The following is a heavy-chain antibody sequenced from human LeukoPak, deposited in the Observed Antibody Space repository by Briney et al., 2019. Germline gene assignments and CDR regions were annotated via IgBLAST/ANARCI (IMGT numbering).Heavy chain of an antibody. CDR2: ISAYNGNT. CDR1: GYTFTSYG. J-gene: IGHJ5*02. Sequence: ASVKVSCKASGYTFTSYGISWVRQAPGQGLEWMGWISAYNGNTNYAQKLQGRVTMTTDTSMSTAYMELRSLRSDDTAVYYCAREAYPYYYDSSGYPRWFDPWGQGTLVTVSS. CDR3: AREAYPYYYDSSGYPRWFDP. V-gene: IGHV1-18*01. D-gene: IGHD3-22*01.